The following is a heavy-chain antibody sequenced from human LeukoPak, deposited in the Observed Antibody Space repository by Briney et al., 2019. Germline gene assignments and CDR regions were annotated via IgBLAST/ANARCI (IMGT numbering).Heavy chain of an antibody. J-gene: IGHJ6*03. V-gene: IGHV1-69*05. Sequence: SVKVSCKASGGTFSSYAISWVRQAPGQGLEWMGGIIPIFGTANYAQKFQGRVTITTDESTSTAYMELSSLRSEDTAVYYCARGVLRGVIHYYYYYYMDVWGKGTTVTVSS. CDR1: GGTFSSYA. CDR2: IIPIFGTA. D-gene: IGHD3-10*01. CDR3: ARGVLRGVIHYYYYYYMDV.